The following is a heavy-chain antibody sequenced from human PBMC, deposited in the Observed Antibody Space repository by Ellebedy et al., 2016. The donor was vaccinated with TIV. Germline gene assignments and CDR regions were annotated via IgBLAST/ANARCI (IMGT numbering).Heavy chain of an antibody. D-gene: IGHD3-22*01. CDR3: SGYFFDSSGLGMRDWYFDV. J-gene: IGHJ2*01. CDR2: IFRSGKT. CDR1: GGSISSGDYY. V-gene: IGHV4-30-4*01. Sequence: MPSETLSLTCTVSGGSISSGDYYWSWIRQPPGKGLEWIGYIFRSGKTFDNPSLKSRVTISVDTSKNQFSLNLSSVTAADTAVYYCSGYFFDSSGLGMRDWYFDVWGRGTLVTVSS.